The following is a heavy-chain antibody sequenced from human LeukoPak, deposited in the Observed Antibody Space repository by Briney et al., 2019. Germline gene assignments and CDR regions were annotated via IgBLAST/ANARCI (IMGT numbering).Heavy chain of an antibody. Sequence: PGGSLRLSCAASGFTFSSYAMHWVRQAPGKGLEWVAVISYDGSNKYYADSVKGRFTISRDNSKNTLYLQMNSLRAEDTAVYYCAKPGSSRCIAGRRPTKYYFDYWGQGTLVTVSS. CDR2: ISYDGSNK. CDR1: GFTFSSYA. D-gene: IGHD6-6*01. J-gene: IGHJ4*02. CDR3: AKPGSSRCIAGRRPTKYYFDY. V-gene: IGHV3-30*04.